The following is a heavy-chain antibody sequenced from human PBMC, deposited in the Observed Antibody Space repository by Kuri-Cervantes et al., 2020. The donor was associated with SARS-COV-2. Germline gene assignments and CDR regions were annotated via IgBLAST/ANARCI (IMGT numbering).Heavy chain of an antibody. CDR1: GFTFSSYA. D-gene: IGHD6-13*01. CDR2: ISAKGDST. V-gene: IGHV3-23*01. Sequence: GESLKISCAASGFTFSSYAISWVRQAPGKGLEWGSAISAKGDSTYYADSVKGQFTISRDNSKNTLYLQMNSLRAEDTAVYYCSKGVTPYSSLRGVLNYFEYWGQGTRVTVSS. CDR3: SKGVTPYSSLRGVLNYFEY. J-gene: IGHJ4*02.